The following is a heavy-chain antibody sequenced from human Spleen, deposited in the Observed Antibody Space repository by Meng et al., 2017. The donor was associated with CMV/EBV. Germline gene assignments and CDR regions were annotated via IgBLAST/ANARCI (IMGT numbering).Heavy chain of an antibody. J-gene: IGHJ6*02. V-gene: IGHV1-69*10. CDR1: GYSFTSYW. CDR2: IIPILGIA. CDR3: ARDRVAIFGVVITYYYYGMDV. Sequence: GGSLRLSCKGSGYSFTSYWIGWVRQAPGQGLEWMGGIIPILGIANYAQKFQGRVTITADKSTSTAYMELSSLRSEDTAVYYCARDRVAIFGVVITYYYYGMDVWGQGTTVTVSS. D-gene: IGHD3-3*01.